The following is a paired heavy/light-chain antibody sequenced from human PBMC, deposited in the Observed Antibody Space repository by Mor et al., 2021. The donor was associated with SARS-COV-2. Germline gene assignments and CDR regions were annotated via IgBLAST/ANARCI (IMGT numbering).Light chain of an antibody. CDR2: KDN. CDR1: ALPKQY. CDR3: QSADSSDTYVVL. J-gene: IGLJ2*01. V-gene: IGLV3-25*03. Sequence: SYELIQPPSVSVSPGQTARITCSGDALPKQYAYWYQQKPGQAPVMIIYKDNERPSGIPERFSGSTSGTTVTLTISGVQAEDEADYYCQSADSSDTYVVLFGGGTKLTVL.
Heavy chain of an antibody. Sequence: QVQLVESGGGVVQPGTSLRLSCAASGFTFDNYGMDWVRQAPGKGLEWVALIWNDGRNEKYADSVKGRFTISRDNSKNTLYLQMNSLRAEDTAVYYCARGADHDYIWGSKIMGMDVWGQGTTVTVSS. CDR3: ARGADHDYIWGSKIMGMDV. CDR1: GFTFDNYG. J-gene: IGHJ6*02. CDR2: IWNDGRNE. V-gene: IGHV3-33*01. D-gene: IGHD3-16*01.